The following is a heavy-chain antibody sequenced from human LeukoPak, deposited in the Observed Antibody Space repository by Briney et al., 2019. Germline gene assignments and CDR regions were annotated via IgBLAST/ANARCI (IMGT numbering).Heavy chain of an antibody. CDR2: IIPIFGIA. J-gene: IGHJ4*02. CDR3: AREWAYYYDSSGYYYGY. Sequence: SVKVSCKASGGTFSSYAISWVRQAPGQGLEWMGRIIPIFGIANYAQKFQGRVTITADKSTCTAYMELSSLRSEDTAVYYCAREWAYYYDSSGYYYGYWGQGTLVTVSS. CDR1: GGTFSSYA. D-gene: IGHD3-22*01. V-gene: IGHV1-69*04.